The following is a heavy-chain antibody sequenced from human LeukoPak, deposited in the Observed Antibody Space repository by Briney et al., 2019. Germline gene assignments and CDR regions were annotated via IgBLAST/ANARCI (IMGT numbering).Heavy chain of an antibody. CDR2: RTQDGRQK. V-gene: IGHV3-7*01. Sequence: GRSLRLFCACSRIPHSDYWTKCAPHAPAKALEGVASRTQDGRQKDYADSVKGRITTSRDNAKKSMYLQMDSLRAEDTAVYYCATLPHRDSTGYHDFWGQGILVTVSS. CDR3: ATLPHRDSTGYHDF. J-gene: IGHJ4*02. D-gene: IGHD3-22*01. CDR1: RIPHSDYW.